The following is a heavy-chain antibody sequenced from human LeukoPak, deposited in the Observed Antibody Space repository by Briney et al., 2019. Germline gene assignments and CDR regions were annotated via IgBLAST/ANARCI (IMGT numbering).Heavy chain of an antibody. J-gene: IGHJ4*02. CDR2: INPNSGGT. CDR1: GYTFTDHY. D-gene: IGHD3-10*01. CDR3: ASYGSGSQGNY. V-gene: IGHV1-2*02. Sequence: AASVKVSCKASGYTFTDHYMHWVRLAPGQGPEWVGWINPNSGGTNYAQKFQGRVTMTRDTSISTAYMELSRLRSDDTAVYYCASYGSGSQGNYWGQGTLVTVSS.